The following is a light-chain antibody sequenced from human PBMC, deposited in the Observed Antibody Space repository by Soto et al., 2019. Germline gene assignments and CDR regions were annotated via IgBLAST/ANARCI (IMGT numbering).Light chain of an antibody. J-gene: IGLJ1*01. Sequence: QSALTQPASVSGSPGQSITISCTGTSSDVGSYNLVSWYQQHPGKAPKLMIYEGSKRPSGVSNRSSGSKSGNTAPLTISGLQAEDEADYYCCSYAGSSTYVFGTGTKLTVL. CDR3: CSYAGSSTYV. CDR2: EGS. CDR1: SSDVGSYNL. V-gene: IGLV2-23*01.